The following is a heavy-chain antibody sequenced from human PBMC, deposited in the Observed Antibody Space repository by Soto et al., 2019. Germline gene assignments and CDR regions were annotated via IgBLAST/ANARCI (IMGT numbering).Heavy chain of an antibody. CDR1: GYTFTSCD. CDR3: ARISGRPSNHYHMDV. J-gene: IGHJ6*02. D-gene: IGHD1-26*01. Sequence: GASVKVSCKTSGYTFTSCDVNWVRQAPGQGLEWMGWMNPNNGNTGYAPKFRGRVTMTGDNSMSTAYMELSSLRSEDTAVYYCARISGRPSNHYHMDVWGQGTSVTVSS. V-gene: IGHV1-8*02. CDR2: MNPNNGNT.